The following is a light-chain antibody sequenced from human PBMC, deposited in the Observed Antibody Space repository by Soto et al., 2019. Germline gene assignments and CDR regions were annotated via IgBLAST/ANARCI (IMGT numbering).Light chain of an antibody. CDR3: QQYNGWLWT. Sequence: EIVMTQSPATLSASPGERSTFSSGASQVVVANLAWYQQKPGQAPRLLIYGAVTRATGIPARFSGRGSGTEFTLTITSLQSEDFAVYFCQQYNGWLWTFGQGTKVEI. V-gene: IGKV3D-15*01. CDR2: GAV. J-gene: IGKJ1*01. CDR1: QVVVAN.